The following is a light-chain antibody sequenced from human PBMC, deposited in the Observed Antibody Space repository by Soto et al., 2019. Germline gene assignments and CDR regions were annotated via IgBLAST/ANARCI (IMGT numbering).Light chain of an antibody. V-gene: IGKV3D-7*01. CDR2: GAS. CDR1: QSVSSSS. Sequence: PGERVTLSCRASQSVSSSSLTWYQQRPGQAPRLLIYGASTRATSIPARFSGSGSGTDFTLTIISLQPEDFAVYYCQQDYNLPYTFGQGTKLEIK. CDR3: QQDYNLPYT. J-gene: IGKJ2*01.